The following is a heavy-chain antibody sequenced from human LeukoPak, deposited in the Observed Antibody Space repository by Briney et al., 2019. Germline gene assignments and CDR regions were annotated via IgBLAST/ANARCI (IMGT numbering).Heavy chain of an antibody. J-gene: IGHJ3*02. Sequence: GGSLRLSCAASGYTFSDYDMTWIRKAPGKGLEWVSFISISVSAIHYADSVRGRFTISRDNAKNSLYLQMNSLRADDTAVYYCARRTRYCTTTSCDYDAFDIWGQGTLVTVSS. D-gene: IGHD2-2*01. V-gene: IGHV3-11*01. CDR1: GYTFSDYD. CDR2: ISISVSAI. CDR3: ARRTRYCTTTSCDYDAFDI.